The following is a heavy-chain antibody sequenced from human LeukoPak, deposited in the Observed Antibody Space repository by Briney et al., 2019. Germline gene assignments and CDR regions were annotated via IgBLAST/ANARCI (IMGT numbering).Heavy chain of an antibody. Sequence: GASVRVSCKASGYTFTGFYIHWLRQAPGQGPEWMGWSNPISGRTNSAQKFQGRVTMTLETSITTAYMELSRLKSDDTAVYFGARCPYGFVSPFDYWAQGTLVTVSS. CDR3: ARCPYGFVSPFDY. J-gene: IGHJ4*02. D-gene: IGHD4-17*01. CDR2: SNPISGRT. CDR1: GYTFTGFY. V-gene: IGHV1-2*02.